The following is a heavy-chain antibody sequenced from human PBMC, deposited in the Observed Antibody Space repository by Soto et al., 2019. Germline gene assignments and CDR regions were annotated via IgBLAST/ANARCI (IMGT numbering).Heavy chain of an antibody. CDR1: GYTFTSYG. D-gene: IGHD3-10*01. Sequence: QVPLVQSGAEVKKPGASVKVSCKASGYTFTSYGISWVRQAPGQGLEWMGWISAYNGNTNYAQKLQGRVTMTTDTSTSTAYMELRSLRSDDTAVYYCARDRRYYGSGSHPFDYWGQGTLVTVSS. CDR3: ARDRRYYGSGSHPFDY. CDR2: ISAYNGNT. V-gene: IGHV1-18*01. J-gene: IGHJ4*02.